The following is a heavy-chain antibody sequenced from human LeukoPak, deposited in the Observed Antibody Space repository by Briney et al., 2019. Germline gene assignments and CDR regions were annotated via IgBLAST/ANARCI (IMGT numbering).Heavy chain of an antibody. D-gene: IGHD2-8*01. J-gene: IGHJ6*03. Sequence: WASVKVSCKASGYTFSSYAMNWVRQAPGQGLEWMGWINTNTGNPTYAQGFTGRLVFSLDTSVSTAFLQISSLKAEDTAVYYCARAGMLFYYYYMDVWGKGTTVTVSS. CDR1: GYTFSSYA. CDR2: INTNTGNP. CDR3: ARAGMLFYYYYMDV. V-gene: IGHV7-4-1*02.